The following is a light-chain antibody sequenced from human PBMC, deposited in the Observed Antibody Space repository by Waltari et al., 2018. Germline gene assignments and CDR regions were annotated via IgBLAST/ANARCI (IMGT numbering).Light chain of an antibody. CDR2: GNN. CDR3: QSYDSSLSGWV. CDR1: SSNIGAASD. V-gene: IGLV1-40*01. J-gene: IGLJ3*02. Sequence: QSVLTQPPSVSGAPGQRVTISCTGSSSNIGAASDVHWYQQLPGTAPKLLISGNNNRPSWVPDRFYASKSGPSASLAISWLQAEDEADYYGQSYDSSLSGWVFGGRTKFTV.